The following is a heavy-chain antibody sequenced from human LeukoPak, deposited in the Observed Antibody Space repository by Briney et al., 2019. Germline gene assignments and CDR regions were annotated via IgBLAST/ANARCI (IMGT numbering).Heavy chain of an antibody. CDR1: GYTFTSYG. Sequence: ASVKVSCKASGYTFTSYGVSWVRQAPGQGLEWMGWISAYNGNTNYAQKLQGRVTMTTDTSTSTAYMELRSLRSDDTAVYYCARARTGVASSGWYRWFDPWGQGTLVTVSS. D-gene: IGHD6-19*01. CDR2: ISAYNGNT. V-gene: IGHV1-18*01. CDR3: ARARTGVASSGWYRWFDP. J-gene: IGHJ5*02.